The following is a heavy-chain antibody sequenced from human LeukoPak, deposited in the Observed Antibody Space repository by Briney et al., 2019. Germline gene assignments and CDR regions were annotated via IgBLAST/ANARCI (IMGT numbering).Heavy chain of an antibody. CDR1: GYTFTSYG. J-gene: IGHJ4*02. D-gene: IGHD6-6*01. V-gene: IGHV1-18*01. CDR3: ARIESYSSSSESDY. Sequence: GASVKVSCKASGYTFTSYGISWVRQAPGQGLEWMGWISAYNGNTNYAQKLQGRVTMTTDTSTSTAYMELRSLRSDDTAVYYCARIESYSSSSESDYWGQGTLVTVSS. CDR2: ISAYNGNT.